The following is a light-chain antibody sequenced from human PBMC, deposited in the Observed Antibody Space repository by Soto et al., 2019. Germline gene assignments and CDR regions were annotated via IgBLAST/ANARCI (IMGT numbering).Light chain of an antibody. CDR2: DDN. CDR3: ASWDSSLSAYV. Sequence: QSVLTQPPSVSEAPGQKVTISCSGSSSNIGGNSVSWYQQLPGTAPKLLIYDDNKRPSGISDRFSGSKSGTSATLGISGFQTGDEADYYCASWDSSLSAYVFGAGTKLTVL. V-gene: IGLV1-51*01. J-gene: IGLJ1*01. CDR1: SSNIGGNS.